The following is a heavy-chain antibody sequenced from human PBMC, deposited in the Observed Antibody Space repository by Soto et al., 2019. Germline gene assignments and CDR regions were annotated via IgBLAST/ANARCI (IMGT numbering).Heavy chain of an antibody. Sequence: QVQLVQSGAEVKKPGSSVKVSCKASGGTFSSYAISWVRQAPGQGLEWMGGIIPIFGTANYAQKFQGRVTITADKSTSTAYMELSRLRSEDTAVYYCARDKVMITFGGVTRGSGMDVWGQGTTVTVSS. CDR1: GGTFSSYA. J-gene: IGHJ6*02. D-gene: IGHD3-16*01. V-gene: IGHV1-69*06. CDR2: IIPIFGTA. CDR3: ARDKVMITFGGVTRGSGMDV.